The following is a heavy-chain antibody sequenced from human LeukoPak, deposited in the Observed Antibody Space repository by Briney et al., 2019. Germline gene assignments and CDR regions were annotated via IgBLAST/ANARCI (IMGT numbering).Heavy chain of an antibody. CDR3: AKGQYYDSSGYYYY. CDR2: ISGSGGST. D-gene: IGHD3-22*01. CDR1: GFTFSSYA. V-gene: IGHV3-23*01. J-gene: IGHJ4*02. Sequence: GGSLRLSCAASGFTFSSYAMSWVRQAPGKGLEWVSAISGSGGSTYYADSVKGRFTISRDNSKNTLYLKMNSLRAEDTAVYYCAKGQYYDSSGYYYYWGQGTLVTVSS.